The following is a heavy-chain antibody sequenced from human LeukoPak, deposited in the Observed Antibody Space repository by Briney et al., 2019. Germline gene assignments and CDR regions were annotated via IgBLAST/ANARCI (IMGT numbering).Heavy chain of an antibody. J-gene: IGHJ5*02. CDR1: GYSFTSYW. CDR2: IYPGDSDT. Sequence: GESLKISCKGSGYSFTSYWIGWVRQVPGKGLEWMGIIYPGDSDTRYSPSFQGQVTISADKSISTAYLQWSSLKASDTAMYYCARRAEAAAGTGGWFDPWGQGTLATVSS. D-gene: IGHD6-13*01. CDR3: ARRAEAAAGTGGWFDP. V-gene: IGHV5-51*01.